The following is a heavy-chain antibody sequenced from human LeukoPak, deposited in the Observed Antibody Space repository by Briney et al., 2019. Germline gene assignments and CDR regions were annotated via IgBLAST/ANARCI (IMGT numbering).Heavy chain of an antibody. CDR1: GGSISSSSYY. J-gene: IGHJ5*02. V-gene: IGHV4-39*02. CDR2: IYYSGST. D-gene: IGHD3-22*01. Sequence: PSETLSLTCTVSGGSISSSSYYWGWIRQPPGKGLEWIGSIYYSGSTYYNPSLKSRVTISVDTSKNQFSLKLSSVTAADTAVYYCARDRPYRDSSGHPNCFDPWGQGTLVTVSS. CDR3: ARDRPYRDSSGHPNCFDP.